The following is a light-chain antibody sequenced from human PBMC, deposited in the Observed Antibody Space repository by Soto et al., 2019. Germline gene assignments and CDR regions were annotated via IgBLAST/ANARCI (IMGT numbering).Light chain of an antibody. CDR2: AAS. CDR3: QQSYSSPKT. V-gene: IGKV1-39*01. Sequence: DIQMTQSPSSLSASIGDRVSITCRASQSITTSLNWYQQKPGKAPNLLIYAASHLQSGVPSRFSGSGSGTDFTLTISNLQPDDFATYHCQQSYSSPKTFGLGTK. CDR1: QSITTS. J-gene: IGKJ1*01.